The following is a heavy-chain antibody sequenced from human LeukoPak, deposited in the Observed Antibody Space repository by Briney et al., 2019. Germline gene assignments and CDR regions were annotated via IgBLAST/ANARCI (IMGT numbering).Heavy chain of an antibody. CDR3: ARGGDYGDYVRHAFDI. V-gene: IGHV4-34*01. Sequence: SETLSLTCAVYGGSFSGYYWSWIRQPPGKGLEWIGEINHSGSTNYNPSLKSRVTISVDTSKNQFSLKLSSVTAADTAVYYCARGGDYGDYVRHAFDIWGQGTMVTVSS. J-gene: IGHJ3*02. D-gene: IGHD4-17*01. CDR1: GGSFSGYY. CDR2: INHSGST.